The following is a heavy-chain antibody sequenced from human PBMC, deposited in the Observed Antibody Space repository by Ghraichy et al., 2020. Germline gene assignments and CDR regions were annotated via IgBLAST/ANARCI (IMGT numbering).Heavy chain of an antibody. CDR3: ARDNVACSGGSCYQNLDY. Sequence: QTLSLTCAISGDSVSSNSAAWNWIRQSPSRGLEWLGRTYYRSKWYNDYAVSVKSRITINPDTSKNQFSLQLNSVTPEDTAVYYCARDNVACSGGSCYQNLDYWGQGTLVTVSS. J-gene: IGHJ4*02. CDR1: GDSVSSNSAA. CDR2: TYYRSKWYN. D-gene: IGHD2-15*01. V-gene: IGHV6-1*01.